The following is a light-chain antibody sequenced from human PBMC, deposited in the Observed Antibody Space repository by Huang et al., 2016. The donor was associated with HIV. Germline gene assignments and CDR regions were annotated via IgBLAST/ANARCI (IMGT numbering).Light chain of an antibody. CDR3: QQYYSTPRT. CDR2: WAY. V-gene: IGKV4-1*01. CDR1: QRVLYSSNNKNS. Sequence: DIVMTQSPDSLAVSRGERATINCKSSQRVLYSSNNKNSLAWDQQKPGQHPKQLIYWAYTREYGVPERFSGRGSGTDFTLTISSLQAEDVAVYYCQQYYSTPRTFGQGTKLEIK. J-gene: IGKJ2*01.